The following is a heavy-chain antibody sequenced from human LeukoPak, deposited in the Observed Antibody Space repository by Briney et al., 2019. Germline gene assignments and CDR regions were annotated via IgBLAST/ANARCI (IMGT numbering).Heavy chain of an antibody. J-gene: IGHJ6*03. CDR3: AKGYSFGCCNYYYMDA. V-gene: IGHV3-23*01. Sequence: HPGRSLRLSCAASGFTFSSYAMNWVRQAPGKGLEWVSAISGSGATTYSADSVKGRFTISRDNSKNTLYLQMNSLRAEDTAVYYCAKGYSFGCCNYYYMDAWGKGTTVTVSS. D-gene: IGHD5-18*01. CDR2: ISGSGATT. CDR1: GFTFSSYA.